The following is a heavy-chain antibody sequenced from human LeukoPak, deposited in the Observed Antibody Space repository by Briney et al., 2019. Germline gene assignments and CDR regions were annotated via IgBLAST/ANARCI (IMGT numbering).Heavy chain of an antibody. CDR3: ARGGPRYSSSWHREYFQH. Sequence: PSETLSLTCAVYGGSFSGYYWSWIRQPPGKGLEWIGEINHSGSTNYNPSLKSRVTISVDTSKNQFSLKLSSVTAADTAVYYCARGGPRYSSSWHREYFQHWGQGTLVTVSS. D-gene: IGHD6-13*01. CDR2: INHSGST. V-gene: IGHV4-34*01. J-gene: IGHJ1*01. CDR1: GGSFSGYY.